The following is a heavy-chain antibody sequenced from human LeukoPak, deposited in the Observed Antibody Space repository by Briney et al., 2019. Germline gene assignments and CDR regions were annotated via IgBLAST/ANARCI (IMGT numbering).Heavy chain of an antibody. CDR3: AKDPQKWESYFDY. V-gene: IGHV3-21*01. CDR1: GFTFSSYS. CDR2: ISSSSSYI. Sequence: GGSLRLSCVASGFTFSSYSMNWVRQAPGKGLEWVSSISSSSSYIYYADSVKGRFTISRDNSKNTLYLQMNSLRAEDTAVYYCAKDPQKWESYFDYWGQGTLVTVSS. J-gene: IGHJ4*02. D-gene: IGHD1-26*01.